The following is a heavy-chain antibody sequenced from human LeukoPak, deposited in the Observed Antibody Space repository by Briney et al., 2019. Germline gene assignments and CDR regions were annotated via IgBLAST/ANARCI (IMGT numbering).Heavy chain of an antibody. D-gene: IGHD3-22*01. J-gene: IGHJ3*02. Sequence: SETLSLTCTVSGGSISSYYWSWIRQPPGKGLEWIGYIYHSGSTYYNPSLKSRVTISVDTSKNQFSLKLSSVTAADTAVYYCARDPAYEPGAAFDIWGQGTMVTVSS. CDR3: ARDPAYEPGAAFDI. CDR2: IYHSGST. CDR1: GGSISSYY. V-gene: IGHV4-59*12.